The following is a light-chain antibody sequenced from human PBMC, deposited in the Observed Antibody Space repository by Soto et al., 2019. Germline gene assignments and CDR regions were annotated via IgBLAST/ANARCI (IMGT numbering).Light chain of an antibody. CDR3: QQFGSSPGFT. Sequence: EIVLTQSPGTLSLSPGERATLSCRASQSINSRYLAWYQQKPGQAPRLLIYGASSMATGIPDRFSGSGSGTDFTLTISRLEPEDLAVYYCQQFGSSPGFTFGPGTKVDIK. CDR1: QSINSRY. CDR2: GAS. V-gene: IGKV3-20*01. J-gene: IGKJ3*01.